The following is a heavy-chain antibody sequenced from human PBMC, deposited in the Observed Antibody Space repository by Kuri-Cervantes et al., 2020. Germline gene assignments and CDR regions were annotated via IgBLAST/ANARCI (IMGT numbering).Heavy chain of an antibody. CDR3: ARFNYDVLTGCWFDP. Sequence: SETLSFTCTVSGGSISSSSYYWGWIRQPPGKGLEWIGSIYYSGSTYYNPSLKSRVTMSVDTSNNQFSLWLSSVSAADTAVYYCARFNYDVLTGCWFDPWGQRTLVTVSS. V-gene: IGHV4-39*07. CDR1: GGSISSSSYY. J-gene: IGHJ5*02. CDR2: IYYSGST. D-gene: IGHD3-9*01.